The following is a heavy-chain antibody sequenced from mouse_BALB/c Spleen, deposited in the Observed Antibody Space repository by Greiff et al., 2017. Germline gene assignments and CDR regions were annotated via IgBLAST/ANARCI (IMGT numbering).Heavy chain of an antibody. V-gene: IGHV5-9-4*01. D-gene: IGHD1-1*01. CDR1: GFTFSSYA. Sequence: EVHLVESGGGLVKPGGSLKLSCAASGFTFSSYAMSWVRQSPEKRLEWVAEISSGGSYTYYPDTVTGRFTISRDNAKNTLYLEMSSLRSEDTAMYYCARSITPGISAMDYWSQGTSVSVSS. CDR2: ISSGGSYT. J-gene: IGHJ4*01. CDR3: ARSITPGISAMDY.